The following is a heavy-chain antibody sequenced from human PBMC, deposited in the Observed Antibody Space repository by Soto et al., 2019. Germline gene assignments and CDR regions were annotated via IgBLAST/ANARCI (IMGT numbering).Heavy chain of an antibody. V-gene: IGHV4-59*01. CDR3: ARGGGWYGQNNWFDP. CDR2: IYYSGST. CDR1: GGSISSYY. J-gene: IGHJ5*02. D-gene: IGHD6-19*01. Sequence: SETLSLTCTVSGGSISSYYWSWIRQPPGKGLEWIGYIYYSGSTNYNPSLKSRVTISVDTSKNQFSLKLSSVTAADTAVYYCARGGGWYGQNNWFDPWGQGTLVTVSS.